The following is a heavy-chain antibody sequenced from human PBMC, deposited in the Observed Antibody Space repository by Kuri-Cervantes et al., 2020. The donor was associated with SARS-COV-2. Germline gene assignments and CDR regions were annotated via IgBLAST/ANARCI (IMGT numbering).Heavy chain of an antibody. CDR2: FDPEEGET. V-gene: IGHV1-24*01. CDR1: GYTLTELS. D-gene: IGHD1-26*01. J-gene: IGHJ5*02. CDR3: ATLSPVGLRYKWFDP. Sequence: ASVKVSCKVSGYTLTELSMHWVRQAPGKGLEWMGGFDPEEGETIYAQKFQGRVTLTEDTSTDTAYMEFSGLTSEDTAVYYCATLSPVGLRYKWFDPWGQGTLVTVSS.